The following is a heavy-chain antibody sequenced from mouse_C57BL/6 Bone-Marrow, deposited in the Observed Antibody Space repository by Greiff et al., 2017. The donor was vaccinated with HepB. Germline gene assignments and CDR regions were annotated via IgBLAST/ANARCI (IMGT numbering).Heavy chain of an antibody. Sequence: VQGVESGGDLVKPGGSLKLSCAASGFTFSSYGMSWVRQTPDKRLEWVATISSGGSYTYYPDSVKGRFTISRDNAKNTLYLQMSSLKSEDTAMYYCARHATMITYYFDYWGQGTTLTVSS. CDR1: GFTFSSYG. D-gene: IGHD2-4*01. J-gene: IGHJ2*01. CDR3: ARHATMITYYFDY. V-gene: IGHV5-6*01. CDR2: ISSGGSYT.